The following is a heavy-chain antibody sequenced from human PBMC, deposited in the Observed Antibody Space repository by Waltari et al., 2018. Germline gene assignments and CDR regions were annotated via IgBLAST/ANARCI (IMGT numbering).Heavy chain of an antibody. Sequence: EVRLAESGGGLVKPGGSLRLSCTASGIDFRDCARNWVRQDPGTGLEWVSSIGGTHSNIFYADSVKGRFTVSRDNAKNSLYLQMDNLRAEDSGLYFCTRDLYGSGGDWFDPWGQGTLVTVSS. CDR1: GIDFRDCA. D-gene: IGHD3-10*01. CDR3: TRDLYGSGGDWFDP. J-gene: IGHJ5*02. CDR2: IGGTHSNI. V-gene: IGHV3-21*03.